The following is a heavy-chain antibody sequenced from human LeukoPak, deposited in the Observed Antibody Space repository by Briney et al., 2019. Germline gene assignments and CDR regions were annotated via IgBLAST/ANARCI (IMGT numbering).Heavy chain of an antibody. CDR1: GGSFSGYY. CDR3: ARHLYGDWYFDL. Sequence: SETLSLTCAVYGGSFSGYYWSWIRQPPGKGLEWIGEINHSGSTNYNPSLKSRVTISVDTSKNQFSLKLSSVTAADTAVYYCARHLYGDWYFDLWGRGTLVTVSS. V-gene: IGHV4-34*01. J-gene: IGHJ2*01. D-gene: IGHD4-17*01. CDR2: INHSGST.